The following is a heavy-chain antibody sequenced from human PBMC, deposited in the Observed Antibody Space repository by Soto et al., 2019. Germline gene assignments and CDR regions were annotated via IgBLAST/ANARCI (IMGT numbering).Heavy chain of an antibody. D-gene: IGHD6-6*01. J-gene: IGHJ4*02. CDR1: GFTFSGSA. CDR3: TRPPSSSGYYFDY. V-gene: IGHV3-73*01. CDR2: IRSKANSYAT. Sequence: GGSLRLSCAASGFTFSGSAMHWVRQASGKGLEWVGRIRSKANSYATAYAASVKGRFTISRDDSKNTAYLQMNSLKTEDTAVYYCTRPPSSSGYYFDYWGQGTLVTVSS.